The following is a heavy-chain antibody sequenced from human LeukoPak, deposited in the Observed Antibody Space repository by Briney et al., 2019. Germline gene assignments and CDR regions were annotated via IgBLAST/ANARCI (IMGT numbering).Heavy chain of an antibody. V-gene: IGHV1-2*02. CDR2: INPNSGGT. J-gene: IGHJ6*02. Sequence: GASVKVSCKASGYTFTGYYMHWVRQGPGQGLEWMGWINPNSGGTNYAQKFQGRVTMTRDTSISTAYMELSRLRSDDTAVYYCASGHQQPDYYYYYGMDVWGQGTTVTVSS. CDR3: ASGHQQPDYYYYYGMDV. CDR1: GYTFTGYY. D-gene: IGHD6-13*01.